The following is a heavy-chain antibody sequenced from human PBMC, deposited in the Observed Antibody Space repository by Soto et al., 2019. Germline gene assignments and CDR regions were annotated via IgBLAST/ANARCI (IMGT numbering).Heavy chain of an antibody. CDR1: GGTFSSYA. J-gene: IGHJ6*02. Sequence: ASVKVSCKASGGTFSSYAISWVRQAPGQGLEWMGGIIPIFGTANYAQKFQGRVTITADESTSTAYMELSSLRSEDTAVYYCARVGGVTQYYYYYYGMDVWGQGTTVTVSS. V-gene: IGHV1-69*13. CDR2: IIPIFGTA. D-gene: IGHD4-4*01. CDR3: ARVGGVTQYYYYYYGMDV.